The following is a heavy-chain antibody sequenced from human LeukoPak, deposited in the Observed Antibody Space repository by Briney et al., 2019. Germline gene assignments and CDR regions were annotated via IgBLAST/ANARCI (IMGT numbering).Heavy chain of an antibody. CDR2: IKKDGSEK. V-gene: IGHV3-7*01. CDR3: ARDLLQYFDWLTMAGY. CDR1: GFTFSSYW. Sequence: GGSLRLSCAASGFTFSSYWMSWVRQAPGKGLEWVANIKKDGSEKYYVDSVKGRFTISRDNAKTSLYLQMNSLRAEDTAVYYCARDLLQYFDWLTMAGYWGQGTLVSVSS. J-gene: IGHJ4*02. D-gene: IGHD3-9*01.